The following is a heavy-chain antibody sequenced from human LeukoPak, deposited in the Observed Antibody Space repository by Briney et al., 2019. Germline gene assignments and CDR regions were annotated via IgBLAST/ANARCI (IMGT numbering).Heavy chain of an antibody. D-gene: IGHD3-10*01. J-gene: IGHJ4*02. V-gene: IGHV4-59*01. Sequence: SETLSLTCPVSGGSISSYYWSWIRQPPGKGLEWIAYIYYSGSTNYNPSLKSRVTISVDTSKNQFSLKLSSVTAADTAVYYCATYPFRGDTHYFDYWGQGILVTVSS. CDR3: ATYPFRGDTHYFDY. CDR2: IYYSGST. CDR1: GGSISSYY.